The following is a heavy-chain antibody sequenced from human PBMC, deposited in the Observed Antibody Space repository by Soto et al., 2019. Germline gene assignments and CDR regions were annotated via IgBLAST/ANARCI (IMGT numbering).Heavy chain of an antibody. J-gene: IGHJ4*02. CDR3: ARYSSGWYSELGY. CDR1: GYNFPSYW. CDR2: IYPGDSDT. V-gene: IGHV5-51*01. Sequence: PWESQTTSRKGSGYNFPSYWDVLVRPMPGKGLEWMGIIYPGDSDTRYSPSFQGQVTISADKSISTAYLQWSSLKASDTAMYYCARYSSGWYSELGYWGQGTLVTFS. D-gene: IGHD6-19*01.